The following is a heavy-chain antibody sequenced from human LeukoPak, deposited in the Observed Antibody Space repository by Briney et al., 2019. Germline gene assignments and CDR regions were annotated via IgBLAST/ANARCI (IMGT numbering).Heavy chain of an antibody. CDR1: GFTFSSYW. CDR2: IKQDGSEK. Sequence: GGSLRLSCAASGFTFSSYWMSWVRQAPGKGLEWVANIKQDGSEKYYVDSVKGRFTISGDNSKNTVYLQMNSLRAEDTALYYCAKGGVYGDYYFDYWGQGTLVTVSS. J-gene: IGHJ4*02. CDR3: AKGGVYGDYYFDY. D-gene: IGHD4-17*01. V-gene: IGHV3-7*03.